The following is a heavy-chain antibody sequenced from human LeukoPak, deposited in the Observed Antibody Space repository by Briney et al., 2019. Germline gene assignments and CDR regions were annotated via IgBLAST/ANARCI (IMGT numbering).Heavy chain of an antibody. CDR1: GGSISSSDSY. Sequence: SETPSLTCTVSGGSISSSDSYWGWIRQPPGKGLEWIGSMYYSGSTYYNPSLKSRVTISVDTSKNQFSLKLNSVTAADTAVYYCARHPPRDCSSSSCYKRWFDPWGQGTLVTVSS. D-gene: IGHD2-2*02. V-gene: IGHV4-39*01. CDR2: MYYSGST. CDR3: ARHPPRDCSSSSCYKRWFDP. J-gene: IGHJ5*02.